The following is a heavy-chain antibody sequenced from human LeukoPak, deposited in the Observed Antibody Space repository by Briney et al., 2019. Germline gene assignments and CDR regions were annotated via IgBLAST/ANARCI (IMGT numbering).Heavy chain of an antibody. Sequence: GGSLRLSCAASGFTFSDYYMSWLRQAPGKGLEWVANIKQDGSEKYYVDSVKGRFTISRDNAKNSLYLQMNSLRAEDTAVYYCARDRYSGYGGTDWFDPWGQGTLVTVSS. CDR1: GFTFSDYY. V-gene: IGHV3-7*01. CDR3: ARDRYSGYGGTDWFDP. D-gene: IGHD5-12*01. J-gene: IGHJ5*02. CDR2: IKQDGSEK.